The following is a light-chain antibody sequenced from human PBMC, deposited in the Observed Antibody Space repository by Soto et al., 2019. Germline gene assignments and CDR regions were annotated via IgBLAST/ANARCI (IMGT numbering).Light chain of an antibody. CDR1: SSNIGAGYD. J-gene: IGLJ2*01. V-gene: IGLV1-40*01. CDR2: GNI. Sequence: QAVVTQPPSVSGAPGQRVTISCTGSSSNIGAGYDVHWYQQLPGTAPKLLIYGNINRPSGVPDRFSGSKSGTSASLAITGLQAEDEADYYCQSYDSSLSVVFGGGTKLTVL. CDR3: QSYDSSLSVV.